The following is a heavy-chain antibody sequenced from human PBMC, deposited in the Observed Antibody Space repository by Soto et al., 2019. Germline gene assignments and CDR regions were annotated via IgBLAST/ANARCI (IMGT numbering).Heavy chain of an antibody. V-gene: IGHV3-30*18. Sequence: QVQLVESGGGVGQPGRSLRLSCAASGFTFSSYGMHWVRQAPGKGLEWVAVISYDGSNKYYADSVKGRFTISRDNSKNTLYLQMNSLRAEDTAVYYCAKDTRYCGGDCYAYYYYYGMDVWGQGTTVTVSS. CDR3: AKDTRYCGGDCYAYYYYYGMDV. D-gene: IGHD2-21*02. J-gene: IGHJ6*02. CDR1: GFTFSSYG. CDR2: ISYDGSNK.